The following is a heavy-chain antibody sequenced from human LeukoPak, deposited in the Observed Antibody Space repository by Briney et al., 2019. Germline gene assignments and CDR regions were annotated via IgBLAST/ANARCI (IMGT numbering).Heavy chain of an antibody. CDR2: ISSSSSYI. Sequence: GGSLRLSCAASGFTFSSYCMDWVRQTPGKGLEWVSSISSSSSYIYYADSVKGRFTISRDNAKNSLYLQMNSLRAEDTAVYYCAKGHGSGTYWVFNDWGQGTLVTVSS. CDR1: GFTFSSYC. D-gene: IGHD3-10*01. V-gene: IGHV3-21*04. CDR3: AKGHGSGTYWVFND. J-gene: IGHJ4*02.